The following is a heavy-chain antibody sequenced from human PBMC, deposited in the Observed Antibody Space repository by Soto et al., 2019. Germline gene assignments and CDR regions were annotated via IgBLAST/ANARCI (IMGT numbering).Heavy chain of an antibody. CDR2: IYYSGST. V-gene: IGHV4-59*01. Sequence: PSETLSLTCTVSGGSISSYYWSWIRQPPGKGLEWIGYIYYSGSTNYNPSLKSRVTISVDTSKNQFSLKLSSVTAADTAVYYCARGSRRGVGLGAFDIWGQGTMVTVS. D-gene: IGHD2-15*01. J-gene: IGHJ3*02. CDR1: GGSISSYY. CDR3: ARGSRRGVGLGAFDI.